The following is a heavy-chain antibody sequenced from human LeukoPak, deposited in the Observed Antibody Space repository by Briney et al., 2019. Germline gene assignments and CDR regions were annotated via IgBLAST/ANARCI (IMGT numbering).Heavy chain of an antibody. CDR2: IYYSGST. CDR3: ATRILYPRGFDY. CDR1: GGSISSYY. Sequence: SETLSLTCTVSGGSISSYYWSWIRQPPGKGLEWIGYIYYSGSTNYNPSLKSRVTISVDTSKNQFSLKLSSVTAADTAVYYCATRILYPRGFDYWGQGTLVTVSS. D-gene: IGHD2-15*01. J-gene: IGHJ4*02. V-gene: IGHV4-59*08.